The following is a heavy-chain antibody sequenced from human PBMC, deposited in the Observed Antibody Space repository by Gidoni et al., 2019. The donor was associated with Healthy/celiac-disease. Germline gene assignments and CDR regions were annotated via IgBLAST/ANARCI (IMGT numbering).Heavy chain of an antibody. D-gene: IGHD3-10*01. CDR2: INPNSGGT. CDR3: ARGHSKIAMVRGVTGGAFDI. V-gene: IGHV1-2*04. Sequence: GWINPNSGGTNYAQKFQGWVTMTRDTSISTAYMELSRLRSDDTAVYYCARGHSKIAMVRGVTGGAFDIWGQGTMVTVSS. J-gene: IGHJ3*02.